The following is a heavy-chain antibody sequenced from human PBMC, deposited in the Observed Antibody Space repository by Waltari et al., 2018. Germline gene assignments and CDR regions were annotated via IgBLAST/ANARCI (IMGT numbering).Heavy chain of an antibody. CDR1: GGTFSSYA. CDR2: IIPILGIA. CDR3: ARDYYDSSGPPAALDY. D-gene: IGHD3-22*01. J-gene: IGHJ4*02. Sequence: QVQLVQSGAEVKKPGSSVKVSCKASGGTFSSYAISWVRQAPGQGLEWMGGIIPILGIANNAQKFQGRVTITADESTSTAYMELSSLRSEDTAVYYCARDYYDSSGPPAALDYWGQGTLVTVSS. V-gene: IGHV1-69*04.